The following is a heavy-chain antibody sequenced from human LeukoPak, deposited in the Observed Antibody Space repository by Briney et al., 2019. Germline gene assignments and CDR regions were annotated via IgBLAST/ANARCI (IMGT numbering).Heavy chain of an antibody. CDR3: AGHTRARIFAY. CDR1: GGSISSSNYC. J-gene: IGHJ4*02. Sequence: SQTLSLTCTVSGGSISSSNYCWGWIRQPPGKGLEWIGSIHYSGTTYYNPSLESRVTISVDSSKNQFSLKLSSVTAADTAVYYCAGHTRARIFAYWGQGTLVTVSS. V-gene: IGHV4-39*01. D-gene: IGHD6-6*01. CDR2: IHYSGTT.